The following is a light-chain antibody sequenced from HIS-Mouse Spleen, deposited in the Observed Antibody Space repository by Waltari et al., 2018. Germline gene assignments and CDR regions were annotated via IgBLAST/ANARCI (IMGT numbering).Light chain of an antibody. Sequence: SYELTQPPSVSGSPGPTARTTCPGDALPKKHPYGYPQKSGQAPALVLYEDSKRPSGIPERFSGSSSGTMATLTISGAQVEDEADYYCYSTDSSGNHRVFGGGTKLTVL. V-gene: IGLV3-10*01. CDR3: YSTDSSGNHRV. CDR1: ALPKKH. CDR2: EDS. J-gene: IGLJ2*01.